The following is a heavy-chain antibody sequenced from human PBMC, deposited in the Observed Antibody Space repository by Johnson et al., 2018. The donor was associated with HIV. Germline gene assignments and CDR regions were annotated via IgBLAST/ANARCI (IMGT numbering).Heavy chain of an antibody. V-gene: IGHV3-20*04. CDR2: INWNGGST. D-gene: IGHD6-19*01. Sequence: VQLVESGGGVVRPGGSLRLSCAASGFTFDDYGMSWVRQAPGKGLEWVSGINWNGGSTGYGDSVKGRFTISRDNSKNSLYLQMNSLRPEDTGLYYCAKDIASGYTNGGTLDIWGQGTMVTGSS. J-gene: IGHJ3*02. CDR3: AKDIASGYTNGGTLDI. CDR1: GFTFDDYG.